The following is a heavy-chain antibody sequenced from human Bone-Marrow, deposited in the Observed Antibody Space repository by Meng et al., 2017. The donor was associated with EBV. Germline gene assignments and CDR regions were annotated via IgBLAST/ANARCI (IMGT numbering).Heavy chain of an antibody. Sequence: VQVVASGAEVKKPGASVKVSCKASGYTFTTFYMHWVRQAPGQGLEWMGIINPSAGSTSYAQKFQGRVTMTRDTSTSTVYMELSSLRSEDTAVYYCAREGYCGGDCYQMGLNWFDPWGQGTLVTVSS. CDR2: INPSAGST. CDR3: AREGYCGGDCYQMGLNWFDP. V-gene: IGHV1-46*01. D-gene: IGHD2-21*02. CDR1: GYTFTTFY. J-gene: IGHJ5*02.